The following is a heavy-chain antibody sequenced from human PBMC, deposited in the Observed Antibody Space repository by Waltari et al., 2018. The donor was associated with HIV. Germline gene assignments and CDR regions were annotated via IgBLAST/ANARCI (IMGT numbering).Heavy chain of an antibody. CDR2: ISASGGST. CDR3: TIFGPLEDFGP. Sequence: EVQLVESGGGLVRPGGSLRLSCAASGFTFSRNAMSWVRQAPGKGLEWVSGISASGGSTYYADSVKGRFTISRDNSKTTLYLQMNSLRAEDTAVYSCTIFGPLEDFGPWGQGTLVTVSS. D-gene: IGHD3-3*01. CDR1: GFTFSRNA. V-gene: IGHV3-23*04. J-gene: IGHJ5*02.